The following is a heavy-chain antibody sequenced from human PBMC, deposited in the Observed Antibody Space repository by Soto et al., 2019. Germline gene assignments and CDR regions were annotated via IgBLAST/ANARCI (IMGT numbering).Heavy chain of an antibody. CDR3: VRQGFGRLHGLVDV. V-gene: IGHV4-59*08. J-gene: IGHJ6*02. Sequence: QVQLQESGPGLVKPSETLSLTCTVSDDSSSSYKWSWIRQPPGRRLEWIGYIDSNGGTSYNPSLQSRVTILIDTSTKQFSLRLSSVTAADTAVYYCVRQGFGRLHGLVDVWGQGTTVTVSS. CDR2: IDSNGGT. CDR1: DDSSSSYK. D-gene: IGHD3-10*01.